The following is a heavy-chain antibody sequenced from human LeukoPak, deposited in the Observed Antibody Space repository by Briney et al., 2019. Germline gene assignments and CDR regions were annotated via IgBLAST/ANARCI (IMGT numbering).Heavy chain of an antibody. J-gene: IGHJ5*02. CDR1: GYTFTKYF. V-gene: IGHV1-46*01. CDR3: ARRDCVGDCYSNWFDP. CDR2: INPRGGST. Sequence: ASVKVSCKASGYTFTKYFMHWVRQAPGQGLEWMGIINPRGGSTGYAQKFQGRITMTTDMSTRTVYMELSSLESEDTAVCYCARRDCVGDCYSNWFDPWGQGTLVTVSS. D-gene: IGHD2-21*02.